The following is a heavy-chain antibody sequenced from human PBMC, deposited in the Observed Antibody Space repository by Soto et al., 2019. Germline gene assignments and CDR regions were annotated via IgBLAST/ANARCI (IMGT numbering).Heavy chain of an antibody. V-gene: IGHV1-3*01. Sequence: QVQLVQSGAEVKTPGASVRVSCKASGYTFTTYAIHWVRQAPGQRLEWMGWINAGNGDTKYSQNFQGRVTITSDTSASTAYMELSSLRSEDTAVFYCARGGSSGSYAYMDLWGKGTPVTVSS. J-gene: IGHJ6*03. CDR2: INAGNGDT. CDR1: GYTFTTYA. CDR3: ARGGSSGSYAYMDL. D-gene: IGHD6-25*01.